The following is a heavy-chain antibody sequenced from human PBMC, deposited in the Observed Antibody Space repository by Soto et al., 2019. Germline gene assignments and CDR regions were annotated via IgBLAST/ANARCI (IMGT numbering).Heavy chain of an antibody. CDR2: IDGSGTAM. CDR1: GFTFSNFR. V-gene: IGHV3-48*02. D-gene: IGHD2-21*02. Sequence: TGGSLRLSCAASGFTFSNFRMNWIRQAPGKGLEWVSHIDGSGTAMSYVDSVKGRFTISRDNAKNSLYLEVTSLRDEDTAVYYCARQLYTVVTPQDYWGRGTLVTVSS. CDR3: ARQLYTVVTPQDY. J-gene: IGHJ4*02.